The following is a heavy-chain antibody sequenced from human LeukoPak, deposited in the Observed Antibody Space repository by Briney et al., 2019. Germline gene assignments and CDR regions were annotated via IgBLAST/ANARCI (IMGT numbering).Heavy chain of an antibody. V-gene: IGHV1-46*01. Sequence: ASVKVSCKASGYTFTSYYMHWVRQAPGQGLEWMGIINPIDGSTSYAQKFQGRVTMTRHTSTSTVYIELSSLRSEDTAVYYCARGTGPLFYFDYWGQGTLVTVSS. J-gene: IGHJ4*02. CDR3: ARGTGPLFYFDY. CDR2: INPIDGST. CDR1: GYTFTSYY.